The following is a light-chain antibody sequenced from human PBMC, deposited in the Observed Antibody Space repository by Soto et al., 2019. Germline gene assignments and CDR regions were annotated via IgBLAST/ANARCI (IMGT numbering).Light chain of an antibody. CDR2: LGS. V-gene: IGKV2-28*01. J-gene: IGKJ3*01. Sequence: DIVMTQSPLSLPVTAGEPASISCRSSQRLLHTNGYNYVDWYLKKPGQSPKLLIYLGSNRASGVPDRFSGRGSGTDFTLQISRVEAEDVGVYYCMQALQTQFTFGPGTKWILN. CDR1: QRLLHTNGYNY. CDR3: MQALQTQFT.